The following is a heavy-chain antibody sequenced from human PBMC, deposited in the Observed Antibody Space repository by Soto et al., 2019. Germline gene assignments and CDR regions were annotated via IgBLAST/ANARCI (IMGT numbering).Heavy chain of an antibody. Sequence: HPGGSPRLSCAASGFTFCSYAMSGVRQAPGKGLEYVSGISSNGVGTYYANSVQGRFTISRDNSKNTVYLQMGSLRPEDMAVYYCARRARPDFYYMDVWGKGTTVTVSS. V-gene: IGHV3-64*01. CDR1: GFTFCSYA. CDR2: ISSNGVGT. D-gene: IGHD6-6*01. CDR3: ARRARPDFYYMDV. J-gene: IGHJ6*03.